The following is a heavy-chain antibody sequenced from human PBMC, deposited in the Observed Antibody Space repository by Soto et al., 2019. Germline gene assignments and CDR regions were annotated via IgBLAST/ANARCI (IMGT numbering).Heavy chain of an antibody. CDR2: IYYSRST. V-gene: IGHV4-59*01. CDR1: GGSISSYY. D-gene: IGHD4-17*01. Sequence: QVQLQESGPGLVKPSETLSLTCTVPGGSISSYYWSWIRQPPGKGLEWIGYIYYSRSTNYNPSLKSRLTRSVDTSKNQFALKLSSVTAADTAVYYCARRYGYAFEIWGQGTMVTVSS. J-gene: IGHJ3*02. CDR3: ARRYGYAFEI.